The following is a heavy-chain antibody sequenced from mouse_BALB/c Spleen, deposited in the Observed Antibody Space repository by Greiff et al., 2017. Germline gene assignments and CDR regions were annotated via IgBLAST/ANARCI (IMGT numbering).Heavy chain of an antibody. CDR3: ARVWPYAMDY. CDR2: IWAGGST. J-gene: IGHJ4*01. V-gene: IGHV2-9*02. Sequence: VQLVESGPGLVAPSQSLSITCTVSGFSLTSYGVHWVRQPPGKGLEWLGVIWAGGSTNYNSALMSRLSISKDNSKSQVFLKMNSLQTDDTAMYYCARVWPYAMDYWGQGTSVTVSS. CDR1: GFSLTSYG. D-gene: IGHD1-1*02.